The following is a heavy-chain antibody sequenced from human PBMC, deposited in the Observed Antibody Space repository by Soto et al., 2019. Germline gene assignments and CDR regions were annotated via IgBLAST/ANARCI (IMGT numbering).Heavy chain of an antibody. V-gene: IGHV3-21*01. CDR3: ALLGGSGYPDDYGSTLDNWFAP. Sequence: PGGSLRLSCAASGFTFSSYSMNWVRQAPGKGLEWVSSISSSSSYIYYADSVKGRFTISRDNAKNSLYLQMNSLRAEDTAVYYCALLGGSGYPDDYGSTLDNWFAPWGQGTLVTVSS. CDR2: ISSSSSYI. CDR1: GFTFSSYS. D-gene: IGHD4-17*01. J-gene: IGHJ5*02.